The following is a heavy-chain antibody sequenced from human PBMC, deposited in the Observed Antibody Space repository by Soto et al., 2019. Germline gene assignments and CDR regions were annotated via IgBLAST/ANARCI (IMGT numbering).Heavy chain of an antibody. Sequence: QVQLVQSGAEVKKPGSSVKVSCKASGGTFSSYAISWVRQAPGQGLEWMGGIIPIFGTANYAQKFQGRVTITADEXXSXAXXELSSLRSEDTAVYYCATVNDYGDYLGNVVSAFDIWGQGTMVTVSS. D-gene: IGHD4-17*01. V-gene: IGHV1-69*12. CDR2: IIPIFGTA. CDR1: GGTFSSYA. CDR3: ATVNDYGDYLGNVVSAFDI. J-gene: IGHJ3*02.